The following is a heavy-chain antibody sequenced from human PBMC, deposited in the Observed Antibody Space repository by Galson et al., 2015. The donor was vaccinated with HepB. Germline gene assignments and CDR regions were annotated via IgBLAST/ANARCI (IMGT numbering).Heavy chain of an antibody. D-gene: IGHD5-12*01. CDR1: GGCLFSGYV. Sequence: SVKVSCKASGGCLFSGYVITWVRQAPGQGLEWMGGIIPIFGTTNYAQKFQGRVTITADESTSTSYMELISLKSEDTAVYYCARGSYSGYDWETDSWGQGTLVTVSS. CDR2: IIPIFGTT. CDR3: ARGSYSGYDWETDS. V-gene: IGHV1-69*13. J-gene: IGHJ4*02.